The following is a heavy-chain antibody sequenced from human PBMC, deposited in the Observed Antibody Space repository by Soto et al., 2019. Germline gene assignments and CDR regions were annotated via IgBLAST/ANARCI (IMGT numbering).Heavy chain of an antibody. CDR2: IYASGST. J-gene: IGHJ1*01. Sequence: PSETLSLTCTVSGGSISSYYWSWIRQPPGKGLEWIGYIYASGSTNYNPSLKSRITISVDTSKNQFSLKLSSVTAADTAVYYCARGGSNWLESFQHWGQGTLVTVSS. CDR1: GGSISSYY. D-gene: IGHD6-13*01. CDR3: ARGGSNWLESFQH. V-gene: IGHV4-59*01.